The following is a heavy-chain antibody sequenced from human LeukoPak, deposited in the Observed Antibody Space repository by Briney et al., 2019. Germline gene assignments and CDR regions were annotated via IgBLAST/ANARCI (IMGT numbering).Heavy chain of an antibody. CDR2: IWYDGSNK. D-gene: IGHD6-13*01. CDR3: AKPFGSWSYYFDY. J-gene: IGHJ4*02. V-gene: IGHV3-33*06. CDR1: GFTFSSYG. Sequence: PGASLRLSCAASGFTFSSYGMHWVRQAPGKGLEWVAVIWYDGSNKYYADSVKGRFTISRDNSKNTLYLQMNSLRAEDTAVYYCAKPFGSWSYYFDYWGQGTLVTVSS.